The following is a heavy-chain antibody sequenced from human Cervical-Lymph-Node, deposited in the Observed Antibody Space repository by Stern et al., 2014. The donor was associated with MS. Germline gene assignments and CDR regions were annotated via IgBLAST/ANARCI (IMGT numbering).Heavy chain of an antibody. D-gene: IGHD1-26*01. V-gene: IGHV3-15*01. Sequence: EVQLVESGGGLVKPGGSLRLSCTASGFTFSSAWMSWVRQTPGKGLEWVGRIKSKTDGGTTDYAAPVKGRFIISRDDSKNTLYLQMNSLKTEDTAVYYCTTELRWELPPVDYWGQGTLVTVSS. CDR1: GFTFSSAW. CDR3: TTELRWELPPVDY. CDR2: IKSKTDGGTT. J-gene: IGHJ4*02.